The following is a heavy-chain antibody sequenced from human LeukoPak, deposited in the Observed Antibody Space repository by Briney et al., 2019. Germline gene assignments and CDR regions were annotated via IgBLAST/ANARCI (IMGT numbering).Heavy chain of an antibody. J-gene: IGHJ4*02. CDR2: IYVGDSDT. D-gene: IGHD3-9*01. CDR3: VRQSYDILTGYSEGALDN. CDR1: GYIFTTYW. V-gene: IGHV5-51*01. Sequence: GQSLQISGEGSGYIFTTYWIGWGRQLRGKGLEWMGIIYVGDSDTTYSPSFQGQVTISADKSINTAYLQWSSLKASDTALYYCVRQSYDILTGYSEGALDNWGQGTLVTVSS.